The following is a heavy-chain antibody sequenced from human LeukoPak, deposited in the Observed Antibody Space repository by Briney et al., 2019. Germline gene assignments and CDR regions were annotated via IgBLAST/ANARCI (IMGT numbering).Heavy chain of an antibody. CDR1: GFTFSSYW. Sequence: GGSLRRSGAASGFTFSSYWMSWVRQAPGKGLEWVANIKQDGSEKYYVDSVKGRFTISRDNAKNSLYLQVNSLRAEDTAVYYCARNQRRLDYWGQGTLVTVSS. D-gene: IGHD1-14*01. CDR3: ARNQRRLDY. J-gene: IGHJ4*02. V-gene: IGHV3-7*01. CDR2: IKQDGSEK.